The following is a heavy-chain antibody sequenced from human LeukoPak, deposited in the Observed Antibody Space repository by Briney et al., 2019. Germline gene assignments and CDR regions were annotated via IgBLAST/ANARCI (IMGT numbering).Heavy chain of an antibody. Sequence: GASVKVSCKASGYTFTGYYMHWVRQAPGQGLEWMGRISAYNGNTNYAQKLQGRVTMTTDTSTSTAYMELRSLRSDDTAVYYCARASLYRGSESDYWGKGTLVPVSP. V-gene: IGHV1-18*04. CDR3: ARASLYRGSESDY. CDR2: ISAYNGNT. J-gene: IGHJ4*02. CDR1: GYTFTGYY. D-gene: IGHD3-10*01.